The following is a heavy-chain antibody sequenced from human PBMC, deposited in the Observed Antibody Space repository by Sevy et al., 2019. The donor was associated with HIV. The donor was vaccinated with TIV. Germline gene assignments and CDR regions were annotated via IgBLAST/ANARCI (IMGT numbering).Heavy chain of an antibody. CDR3: CTEGNVFLAEGWGHWFDP. CDR1: GFTFNNAW. Sequence: GGSLRLSCAASGFTFNNAWMSWVRQAPGKGLEWIGRIKNKPDGGTTDYAAPVKGRFTISRDDSKNTLYLQMNSLKTEDTAVYYCCTEGNVFLAEGWGHWFDPWGQGTLVTVSS. CDR2: IKNKPDGGTT. J-gene: IGHJ5*02. D-gene: IGHD3-16*01. V-gene: IGHV3-15*01.